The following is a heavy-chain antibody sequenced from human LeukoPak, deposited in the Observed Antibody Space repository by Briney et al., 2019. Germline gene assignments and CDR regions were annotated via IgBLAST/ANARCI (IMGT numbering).Heavy chain of an antibody. J-gene: IGHJ4*02. CDR3: AREPSPRIA. V-gene: IGHV3-74*01. CDR2: IKYDGSMT. D-gene: IGHD6-13*01. CDR1: GFTFSTYW. Sequence: GRSLRLSCAASGFTFSTYWMHWVRQAPGKGLVWVSRIKYDGSMTTYGDSVKGRFSISRDNAKNTVDLQMNSLRAEDTAVYYCAREPSPRIAWGQGTLVTVSS.